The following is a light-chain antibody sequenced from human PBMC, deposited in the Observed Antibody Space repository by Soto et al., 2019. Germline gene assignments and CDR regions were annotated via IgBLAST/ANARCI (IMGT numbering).Light chain of an antibody. CDR3: AAWDDSLSGPV. CDR1: SSNIGSNY. CDR2: RNN. J-gene: IGLJ7*01. V-gene: IGLV1-47*01. Sequence: QSVLTQPPSASGTPGQRVTICCSGSSSNIGSNYVYWYQQLPGTAPKLLIYRNNQRPSGVPDRFSGSKSGTSASLAISRLRSEDEADYYCAAWDDSLSGPVFGEGTQLTVL.